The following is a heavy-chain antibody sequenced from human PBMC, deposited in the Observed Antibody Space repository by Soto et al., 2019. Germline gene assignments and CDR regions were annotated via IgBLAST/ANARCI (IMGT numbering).Heavy chain of an antibody. J-gene: IGHJ3*01. CDR3: ARGSQLERDARET. CDR2: ICYTGHT. V-gene: IGHV4-31*03. D-gene: IGHD1-1*01. CDR1: GVSINSCGYY. Sequence: QVQLQESGPGLVKPSQTLSLTCSVSGVSINSCGYYWGWIRHHPGKGLEWIGYICYTGHTFYNPSPKVRGALSPDTSQNQFSLKPSSLTAADRTVYYCARGSQLERDARETWGRGTMVTVSS.